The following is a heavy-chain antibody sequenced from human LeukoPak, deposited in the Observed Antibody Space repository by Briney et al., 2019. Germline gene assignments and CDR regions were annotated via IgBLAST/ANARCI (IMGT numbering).Heavy chain of an antibody. CDR3: ARHENIFSAFDI. D-gene: IGHD3-9*01. Sequence: GESLKISCKGSGYSFTTYWISWVRQMPGKDLEWMGRIDPSDSYTIYSPSFQGHVAISADKSIDTAYLQWSGLKASDTAMYYCARHENIFSAFDIWGQGTMVTVSS. CDR1: GYSFTTYW. J-gene: IGHJ3*02. CDR2: IDPSDSYT. V-gene: IGHV5-10-1*01.